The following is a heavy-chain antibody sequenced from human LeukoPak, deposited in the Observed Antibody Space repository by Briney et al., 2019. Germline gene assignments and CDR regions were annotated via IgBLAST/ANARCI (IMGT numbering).Heavy chain of an antibody. CDR3: ARIASGSYADC. CDR1: GFTVATNY. J-gene: IGHJ4*02. V-gene: IGHV3-66*01. D-gene: IGHD1-26*01. Sequence: GGSLRLSCAASGFTVATNYMSWVRQAPGKGLEWVSVLYSGGITYYPDSVKGRFTISRDNSKNTLYLRMNSLRAEDTAVYYCARIASGSYADCWGQGTLVTVSS. CDR2: LYSGGIT.